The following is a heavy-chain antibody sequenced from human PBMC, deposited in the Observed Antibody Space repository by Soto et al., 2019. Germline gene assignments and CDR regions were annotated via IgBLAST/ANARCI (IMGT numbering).Heavy chain of an antibody. CDR2: IKEDGSEK. CDR1: GFTFSDYW. CDR3: ARDREWEPSQEGFDY. Sequence: EVQLVESGGGLVQPGGSLRLSCAASGFTFSDYWMSWVRQAPGKGLEWVATIKEDGSEKYYVDSVKGRFTISRDNAKKSLYLQLKSLRAKDTAVYYCARDREWEPSQEGFDYWGQGTLVTVSS. J-gene: IGHJ4*02. D-gene: IGHD1-26*01. V-gene: IGHV3-7*03.